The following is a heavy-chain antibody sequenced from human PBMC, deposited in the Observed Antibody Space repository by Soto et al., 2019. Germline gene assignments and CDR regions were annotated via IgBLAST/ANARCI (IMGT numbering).Heavy chain of an antibody. Sequence: PSETLPLTWAVDGGSFIDYYWSWIRQPPGTGLEWIGEINHSGSTNYNPSLKSRVTISVDTSKNQFSLKLTSVTAADTAVYYCARDKITGLFDYWGQGTLVTVSS. CDR3: ARDKITGLFDY. D-gene: IGHD2-8*02. CDR1: GGSFIDYY. CDR2: INHSGST. V-gene: IGHV4-34*01. J-gene: IGHJ4*02.